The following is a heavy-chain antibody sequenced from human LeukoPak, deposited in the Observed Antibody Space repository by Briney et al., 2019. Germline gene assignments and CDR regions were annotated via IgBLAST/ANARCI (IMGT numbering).Heavy chain of an antibody. V-gene: IGHV1-46*01. Sequence: ASVKVSCKASGYIFTTYYMHWLRQAPGQGPEWMGIINPRGGSTDYAQKFQGRVTMTSDTSTSTVYMGLKSLRSEDTAVYFCARVGATGATADNWGQGTLVTVSS. CDR1: GYIFTTYY. J-gene: IGHJ4*02. D-gene: IGHD2-21*02. CDR3: ARVGATGATADN. CDR2: INPRGGST.